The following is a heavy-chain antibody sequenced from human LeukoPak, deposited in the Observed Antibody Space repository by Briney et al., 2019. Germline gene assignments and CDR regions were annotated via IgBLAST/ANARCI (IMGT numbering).Heavy chain of an antibody. CDR1: GYTFTSYY. CDR2: INPSGGST. CDR3: ARAAESNAFDI. Sequence: ASVKVACKASGYTFTSYYMHWVRQAPGQGLEWMGIINPSGGSTSYAQKFQGRVTMTRDTSTSTVYMELSSLRSEDTAVYYCARAAESNAFDIWGQGTMVTVSS. J-gene: IGHJ3*02. V-gene: IGHV1-46*01.